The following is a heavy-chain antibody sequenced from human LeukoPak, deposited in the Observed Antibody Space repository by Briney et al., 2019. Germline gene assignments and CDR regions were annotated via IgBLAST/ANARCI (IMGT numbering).Heavy chain of an antibody. V-gene: IGHV3-30*04. J-gene: IGHJ4*02. CDR3: ATGQVYGSNGYSYGFLDY. Sequence: GRSLRLSCAASGFTFSSYAMHWVRQAPGKGLGWVAVISYDGSSKYYADSVRGRFTISRDNSKNTLYLQMNSLRAEDTAVYYCATGQVYGSNGYSYGFLDYWGQGTLVTVSS. CDR1: GFTFSSYA. CDR2: ISYDGSSK. D-gene: IGHD5-18*01.